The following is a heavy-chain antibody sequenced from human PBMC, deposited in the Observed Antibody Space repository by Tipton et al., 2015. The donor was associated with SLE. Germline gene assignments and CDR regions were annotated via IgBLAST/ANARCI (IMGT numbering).Heavy chain of an antibody. D-gene: IGHD6-19*01. V-gene: IGHV4-61*05. Sequence: TLSLTCTVSGGSISSSSYYWGWIRQPPGKGLEWIGYIYYSGSTNYNPSLKSRVTISVDTSKNQFSLKLSSVTAADTAVYYCATPGGDSSGWYYFDYWGQGKLV. CDR1: GGSISSSSYY. J-gene: IGHJ4*02. CDR2: IYYSGST. CDR3: ATPGGDSSGWYYFDY.